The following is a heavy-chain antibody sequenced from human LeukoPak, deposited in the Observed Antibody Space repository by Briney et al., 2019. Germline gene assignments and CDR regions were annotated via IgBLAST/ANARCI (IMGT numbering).Heavy chain of an antibody. CDR1: GGSFSGYY. D-gene: IGHD6-13*01. V-gene: IGHV4-34*01. Sequence: SETLSLTCAVYGGSFSGYYWSWIRQPPGKGLEWIGEIYHSGSTNYNPSLKSRVTISVDTSKNQFSLKLSSVTAADTAVYYCATGYSSSWYYFDYWGQGTLVTVSS. CDR2: IYHSGST. J-gene: IGHJ4*02. CDR3: ATGYSSSWYYFDY.